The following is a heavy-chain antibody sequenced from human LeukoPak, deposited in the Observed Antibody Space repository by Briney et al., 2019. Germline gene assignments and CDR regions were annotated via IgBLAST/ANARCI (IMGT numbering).Heavy chain of an antibody. CDR2: INPNSGGT. CDR3: ARVRVGATQYYYYYMDV. J-gene: IGHJ6*03. D-gene: IGHD1-26*01. V-gene: IGHV1-2*02. CDR1: GYTFTGYY. Sequence: ASVKVSCKASGYTFTGYYMHWVRQAPGQGLEWMGWINPNSGGTNYAQKFQGRVTMTRDTSISTAYMELSRLRSDDTAVYYCARVRVGATQYYYYYMDVWGKGTTVTISS.